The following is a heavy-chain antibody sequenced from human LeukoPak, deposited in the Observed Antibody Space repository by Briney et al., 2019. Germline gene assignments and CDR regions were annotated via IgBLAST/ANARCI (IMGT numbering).Heavy chain of an antibody. V-gene: IGHV4-34*01. D-gene: IGHD2-2*01. CDR1: GGSFSGYY. CDR3: ARAMPDCSSTSCYSV. Sequence: SETLSLTCAVYGGSFSGYYWSWIRQPPGKGLEWIGEINHRGSTNYNPSLKSRVTISVDTSKNQFSLKLSSVTAADTAVYYCARAMPDCSSTSCYSVWGQGTLVTVSS. CDR2: INHRGST. J-gene: IGHJ4*02.